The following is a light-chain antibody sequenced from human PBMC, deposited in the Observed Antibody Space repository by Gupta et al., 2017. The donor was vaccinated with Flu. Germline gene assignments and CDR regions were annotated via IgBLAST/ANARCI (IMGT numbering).Light chain of an antibody. CDR2: LNSDGSH. V-gene: IGLV4-69*01. CDR1: SGHSSYA. J-gene: IGLJ2*01. Sequence: QLVLTQSPSASASLGASVKLTCTLSSGHSSYAIAWHQQQPEKGPRYLMKLNSDGSHTKGDGIPDRFLGSSSGAERYLTISSLQSEDEADYYCQTWGTGIGVFGGGTKLTVL. CDR3: QTWGTGIGV.